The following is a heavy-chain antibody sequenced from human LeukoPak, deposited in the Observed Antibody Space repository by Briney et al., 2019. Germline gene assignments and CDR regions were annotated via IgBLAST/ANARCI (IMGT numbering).Heavy chain of an antibody. CDR3: AGGVGITTSH. D-gene: IGHD3-22*01. CDR2: IYYSGST. V-gene: IGHV4-59*08. Sequence: PSETLSLTCTVSGGSISSYYWSWIRQPPGKGLEWIGYIYYSGSTDYNPSLKSRVTISVDTSKNQFSLKLSSVTAADTAIYYCAGGVGITTSHWGQGALVTVSS. J-gene: IGHJ4*02. CDR1: GGSISSYY.